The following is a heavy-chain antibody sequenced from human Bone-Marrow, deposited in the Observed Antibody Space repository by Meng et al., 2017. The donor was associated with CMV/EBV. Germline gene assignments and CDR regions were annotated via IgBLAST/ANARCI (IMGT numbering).Heavy chain of an antibody. J-gene: IGHJ4*02. CDR2: INHSGST. CDR1: GGSFSGYY. D-gene: IGHD6-6*01. V-gene: IGHV4-34*01. Sequence: SETLSLTCAVYGGSFSGYYWSWIRQPPGKGLEWIGEINHSGSTNYNPSLKSRVTISVDTSKNQFSLKLSSVTAADTAVYYCARGGIAAPFDYWGQGTLVTGSS. CDR3: ARGGIAAPFDY.